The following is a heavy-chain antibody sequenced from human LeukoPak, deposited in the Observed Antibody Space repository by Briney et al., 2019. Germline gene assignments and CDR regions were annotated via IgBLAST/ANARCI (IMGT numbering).Heavy chain of an antibody. Sequence: PGGSLRLSCAASGFTFSSYTMNWVRQAPGKGLEWVSSISSSSSYMYYADSLKGRFTISRDNAKNSLYLQMNSLRAEDTAVYYCARDDSGDYWGQGTLVTVSS. V-gene: IGHV3-21*01. CDR2: ISSSSSYM. CDR1: GFTFSSYT. D-gene: IGHD6-25*01. J-gene: IGHJ4*02. CDR3: ARDDSGDY.